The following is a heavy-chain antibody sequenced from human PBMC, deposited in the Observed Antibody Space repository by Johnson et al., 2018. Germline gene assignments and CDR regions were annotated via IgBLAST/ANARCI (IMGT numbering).Heavy chain of an antibody. V-gene: IGHV3-73*02. J-gene: IGHJ6*02. CDR2: IRSKANRYAT. Sequence: VQLQESGGGLVQPGGSLNFSCAASGFTFSGSAMHWVRQASGKGLEWIGLIRSKANRYATAYAESVNGRFTISRAESKNTEYMQMKSLKTEETAEYYCTRRTYDYYDSSGYYSSLWYYGMDVWGQGTTVTVSS. CDR1: GFTFSGSA. CDR3: TRRTYDYYDSSGYYSSLWYYGMDV. D-gene: IGHD3-22*01.